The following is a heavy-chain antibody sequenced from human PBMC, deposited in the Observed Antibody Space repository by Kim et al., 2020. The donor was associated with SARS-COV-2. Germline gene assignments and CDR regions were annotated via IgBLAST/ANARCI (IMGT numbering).Heavy chain of an antibody. Sequence: PALTSRVTISVDTSKNQFSLKLSSVTAADTAVYYCARVGMVRGVIHGMDVWGQGTTVTVSS. CDR3: ARVGMVRGVIHGMDV. J-gene: IGHJ6*02. V-gene: IGHV4-34*01. D-gene: IGHD3-10*01.